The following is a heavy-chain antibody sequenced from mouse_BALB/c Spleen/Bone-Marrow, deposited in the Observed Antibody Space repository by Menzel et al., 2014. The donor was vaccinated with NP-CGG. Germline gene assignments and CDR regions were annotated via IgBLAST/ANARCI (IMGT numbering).Heavy chain of an antibody. Sequence: DVKLQEPGPSLVKPSQTLSLTCSVTGDSITSGYWNWIRKFPGNKLEYMGYITYSGNTYYNPSLISRISITRDTSKNQYYLQLNSVTTEDTATYYCTRDYYGPWGQGTTLTVSS. CDR2: ITYSGNT. D-gene: IGHD1-2*01. V-gene: IGHV3-8*02. CDR1: GDSITSGY. CDR3: TRDYYGP. J-gene: IGHJ2*01.